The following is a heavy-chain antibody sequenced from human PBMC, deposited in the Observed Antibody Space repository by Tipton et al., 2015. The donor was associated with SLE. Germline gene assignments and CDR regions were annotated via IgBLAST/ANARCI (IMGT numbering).Heavy chain of an antibody. CDR2: VNHLGTI. D-gene: IGHD4-17*01. CDR1: GGSFSGYY. CDR3: ARVWDYGDAFDI. J-gene: IGHJ3*02. Sequence: LRLSCDVNGGSFSGYYWSWIRQSPGKGLEWIGEVNHLGTIYYNASLKSRVTISIDTSKNQFSPKLSSVTAADTAVYYCARVWDYGDAFDIWGQGTMVTVSS. V-gene: IGHV4-34*01.